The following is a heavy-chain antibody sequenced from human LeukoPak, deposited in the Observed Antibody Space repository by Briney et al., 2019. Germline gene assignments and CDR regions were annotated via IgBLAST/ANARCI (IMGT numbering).Heavy chain of an antibody. CDR2: INHSGST. V-gene: IGHV4-34*01. CDR3: ARKYCSGGSCYRDY. J-gene: IGHJ4*02. CDR1: GGSFSGYY. D-gene: IGHD2-15*01. Sequence: PSETLSLTCAVYGGSFSGYYWSWIRQPPGKGLEWIGEINHSGSTNYNPSLKSRVTISVDTSKNQFSLKLSSVTAADTAVYYCARKYCSGGSCYRDYWGQGTQVTVSS.